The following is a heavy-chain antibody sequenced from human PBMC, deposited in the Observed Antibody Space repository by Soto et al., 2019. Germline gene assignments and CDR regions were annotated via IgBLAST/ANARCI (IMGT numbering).Heavy chain of an antibody. D-gene: IGHD3-9*01. CDR3: ARRQAYYDILTGYYLGAYFDY. Sequence: SETLSLTCTVSGGSISSSSYYWGWIRQPPGKGLEWIGSIYYSGSTYYNPSLKSRVTISVDTSKNQFSLRLSSVTAADTAVYYCARRQAYYDILTGYYLGAYFDYWGQGTLVTVSS. CDR1: GGSISSSSYY. V-gene: IGHV4-39*01. J-gene: IGHJ4*02. CDR2: IYYSGST.